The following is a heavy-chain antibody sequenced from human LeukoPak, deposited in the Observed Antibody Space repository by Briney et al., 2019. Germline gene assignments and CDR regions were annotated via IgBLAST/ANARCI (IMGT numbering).Heavy chain of an antibody. V-gene: IGHV3-23*01. D-gene: IGHD1/OR15-1a*01. Sequence: GGSLRLSCTASGFTYSDFSMNWVRQAPGKGLEWVSAISGSGGSTYYADSVKGRFTISRDNSKNTLYLQMNSLRAEDTAVYYCAKVTGTRRGGFDYWGQGTLVTVSS. CDR1: GFTYSDFS. CDR3: AKVTGTRRGGFDY. CDR2: ISGSGGST. J-gene: IGHJ4*02.